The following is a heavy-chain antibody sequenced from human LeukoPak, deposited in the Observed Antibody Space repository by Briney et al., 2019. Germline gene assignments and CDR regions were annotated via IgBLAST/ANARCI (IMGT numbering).Heavy chain of an antibody. CDR3: ARDLNWETY. J-gene: IGHJ4*02. CDR1: AFTFSSYW. D-gene: IGHD7-27*01. V-gene: IGHV3-7*01. Sequence: GGSLRLSCVASAFTFSSYWMTWVRQAPGKGLEWVANIKTDGSQIYYVVSVKGRFTISRDNAKNSLYLQMNSLRAEDTAVYYCARDLNWETYWGQGTLVSVSS. CDR2: IKTDGSQI.